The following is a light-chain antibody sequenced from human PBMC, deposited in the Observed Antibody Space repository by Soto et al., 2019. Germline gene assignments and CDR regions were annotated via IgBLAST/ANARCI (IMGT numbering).Light chain of an antibody. Sequence: DIQMTQSPSSLSASVGDRVTITCRASQGISTYLNWYQQRPGKAPELLIYAASNLQSGVPSRFSGSGSGTEFTLTISSLQPDDFATYFCQQYSTYSWTFGQGTKVDI. CDR1: QGISTY. CDR3: QQYSTYSWT. V-gene: IGKV1-39*01. CDR2: AAS. J-gene: IGKJ1*01.